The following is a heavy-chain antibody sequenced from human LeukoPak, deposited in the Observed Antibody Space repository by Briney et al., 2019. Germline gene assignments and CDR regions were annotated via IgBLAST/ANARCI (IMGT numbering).Heavy chain of an antibody. CDR2: INHSGST. Sequence: SETLSLTCAVYGGSFSGYYWSWIRQPPGKGLEWIGEINHSGSTNYNPSLKSRVTISVDTSKNQFSLKLSSVTAADTAVYYCARKRAGYYSFNYYYYGMDVWGQGTTVTVSS. D-gene: IGHD3-9*01. J-gene: IGHJ6*02. CDR3: ARKRAGYYSFNYYYYGMDV. CDR1: GGSFSGYY. V-gene: IGHV4-34*01.